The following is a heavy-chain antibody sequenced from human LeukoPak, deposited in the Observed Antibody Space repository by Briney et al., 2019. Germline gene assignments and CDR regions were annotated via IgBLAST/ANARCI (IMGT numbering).Heavy chain of an antibody. D-gene: IGHD3-10*01. CDR3: ARDFRSHGAGSYFPTY. V-gene: IGHV3-30*04. Sequence: GGSLRLSCAGSGYTFDIYAMRWVRQVPGKGLEWVAIISYGGSKKYYTDSVKGRFTISRDNSKKTLYLEMKSLRIEDTAVYYCARDFRSHGAGSYFPTYWGQGTLVTVSS. CDR2: ISYGGSKK. J-gene: IGHJ4*02. CDR1: GYTFDIYA.